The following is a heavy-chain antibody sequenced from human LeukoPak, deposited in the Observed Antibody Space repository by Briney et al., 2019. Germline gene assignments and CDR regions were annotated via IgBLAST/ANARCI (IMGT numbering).Heavy chain of an antibody. CDR3: ARSASDYAYDEWD. V-gene: IGHV5-51*01. J-gene: IGHJ4*02. D-gene: IGHD3-16*01. Sequence: GESLKISCEVSGHRFTNHWIGWVRQMPGKGLEWMGIINLGDSDTKYSPSFQGQVTISLDKSISTAYLQWRSLKASDTAMYYCARSASDYAYDEWDWGQGTLVTVSS. CDR2: INLGDSDT. CDR1: GHRFTNHW.